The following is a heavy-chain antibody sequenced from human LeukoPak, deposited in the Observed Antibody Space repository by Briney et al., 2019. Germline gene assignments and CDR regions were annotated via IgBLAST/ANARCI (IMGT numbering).Heavy chain of an antibody. Sequence: GRSLRLSCAASGFTFSSYGMHWVRQAPGKGLEWVALIWYDESNEYYADSVKGRFTISRDNSKNTLYLQMNSLRAEDTAVYYCARTPIRYCSGGSCYWYGMDVWGQGTTVTVSS. CDR2: IWYDESNE. J-gene: IGHJ6*02. D-gene: IGHD2-15*01. CDR3: ARTPIRYCSGGSCYWYGMDV. CDR1: GFTFSSYG. V-gene: IGHV3-33*01.